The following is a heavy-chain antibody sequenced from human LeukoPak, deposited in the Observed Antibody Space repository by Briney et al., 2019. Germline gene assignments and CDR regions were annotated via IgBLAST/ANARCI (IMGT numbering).Heavy chain of an antibody. Sequence: ASVKVSCKASGYTFTGYYMHWVRQAPGQGLEWMGWINPNSGGTNYAQKFQGWVTMTRDTSISTAYMELSRLRSDDTAVYYCAREGDGYNFSHDYWGQGTLVTVSS. D-gene: IGHD5-24*01. V-gene: IGHV1-2*04. CDR2: INPNSGGT. CDR1: GYTFTGYY. J-gene: IGHJ4*02. CDR3: AREGDGYNFSHDY.